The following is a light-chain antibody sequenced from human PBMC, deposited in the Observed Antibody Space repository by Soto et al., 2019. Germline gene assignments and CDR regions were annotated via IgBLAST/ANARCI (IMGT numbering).Light chain of an antibody. CDR2: GAS. CDR3: QQFGSSPPIT. J-gene: IGKJ5*01. Sequence: EIVMTQSPATLTVSPGERATLSCRASQSAGTNLAWYQQKPGQAPRLLIYGASIRATGIPDRFSGRGSGTDFTLTISRLEHEDFAVYYCQQFGSSPPITFGQGTRLEIK. CDR1: QSAGTN. V-gene: IGKV3-20*01.